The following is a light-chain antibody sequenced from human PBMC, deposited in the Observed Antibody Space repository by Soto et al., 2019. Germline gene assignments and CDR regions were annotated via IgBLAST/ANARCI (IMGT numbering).Light chain of an antibody. CDR2: KAS. J-gene: IGKJ5*01. V-gene: IGKV1-5*03. CDR3: QQANSFPIT. Sequence: DIQMTQSPSTLSASVGDRVTITCLSSLSIVTSLSWYQQKPGEAPKLLIYKASSLQSGVPARFSGSGSGTEFTLTISSLQPEDVATYYCQQANSFPITFGQGTRLEIK. CDR1: LSIVTS.